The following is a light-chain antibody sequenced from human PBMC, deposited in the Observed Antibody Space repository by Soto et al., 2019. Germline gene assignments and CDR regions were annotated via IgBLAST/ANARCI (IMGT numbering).Light chain of an antibody. J-gene: IGLJ2*01. CDR1: SNDIGDYDY. V-gene: IGLV2-14*01. CDR2: EVS. Sequence: QSALTQPASVSGSPGQSITISCAGTSNDIGDYDYVSWYQQHPGKAPKLMIYEVSNRPSGVSSRFSGSKSGNTASLTISGLQAEDEADYYCNSYTNSDTLVVVFGGGTKLTVL. CDR3: NSYTNSDTLVVV.